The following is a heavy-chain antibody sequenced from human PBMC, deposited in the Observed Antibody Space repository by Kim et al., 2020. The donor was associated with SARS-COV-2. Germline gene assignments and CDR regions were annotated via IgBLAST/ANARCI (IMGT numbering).Heavy chain of an antibody. J-gene: IGHJ6*02. V-gene: IGHV4-34*01. D-gene: IGHD6-6*01. CDR1: GGSFSGYY. Sequence: SETLSLTCAVYGGSFSGYYWSWIRQPPGKGLEWIGEINHSGSTNYNPSLKSRVTISLDTSKNQFSLKLSSVTAADTAVYYCARGSFLDRAARPRYYYYGMDVWGQGTPVTVSS. CDR3: ARGSFLDRAARPRYYYYGMDV. CDR2: INHSGST.